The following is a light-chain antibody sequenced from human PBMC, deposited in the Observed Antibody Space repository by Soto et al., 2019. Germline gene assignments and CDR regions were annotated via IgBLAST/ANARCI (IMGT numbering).Light chain of an antibody. J-gene: IGKJ1*01. CDR2: KAS. CDR1: QSISSW. CDR3: QQSGT. Sequence: IQMTKSPSTLSASVRDRVTITCRASQSISSWLAWYQQKPGKAPKLLIYKASSLESGVPSRFSGSGSGTEFTLTISSLQPDDFATYYCQQSGTFGQGTKVDI. V-gene: IGKV1-5*03.